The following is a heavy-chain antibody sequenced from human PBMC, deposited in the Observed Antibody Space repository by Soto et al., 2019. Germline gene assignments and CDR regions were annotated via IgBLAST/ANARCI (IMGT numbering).Heavy chain of an antibody. D-gene: IGHD3-10*01. CDR3: ARGSSASGSYFSWFDP. Sequence: QVQLQQWGAGLLKPSETLSLTCAVYGGSFSGYYWSWIRQPPGKGLEWIGEINHSGSTNYNPSLKSQVTISVDTSKNQFSLKLSSVTAADTAVYYCARGSSASGSYFSWFDPWGQGTLVTVSS. CDR1: GGSFSGYY. J-gene: IGHJ5*02. V-gene: IGHV4-34*01. CDR2: INHSGST.